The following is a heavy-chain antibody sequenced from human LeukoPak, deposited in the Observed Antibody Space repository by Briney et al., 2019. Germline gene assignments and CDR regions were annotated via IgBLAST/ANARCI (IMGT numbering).Heavy chain of an antibody. V-gene: IGHV1-2*02. CDR1: GYTFTSYG. D-gene: IGHD6-13*01. J-gene: IGHJ4*02. CDR3: ARTLYSSSWYNDPYYFDY. Sequence: ASVKVSCKASGYTFTSYGISWVRQAPGQGLEWMGWINPNSGGTNYAQKFQGRVTMTRDTSISTAYMELSRLRSDDTAVYYCARTLYSSSWYNDPYYFDYWGQGTLVTVSS. CDR2: INPNSGGT.